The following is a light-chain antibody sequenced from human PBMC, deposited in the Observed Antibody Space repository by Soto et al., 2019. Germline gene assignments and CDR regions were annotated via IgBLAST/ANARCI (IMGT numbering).Light chain of an antibody. Sequence: DIQMTQSPSSLSASVGDRVTITCRASQSISSYLNWYQQKLGKAPKLLIYAASNLQSGAPSRFSGSGSMTDFTLTISSLQPEDFATYYCQQTYTTPRTFGHGTKVEIK. CDR3: QQTYTTPRT. V-gene: IGKV1-39*01. J-gene: IGKJ1*01. CDR1: QSISSY. CDR2: AAS.